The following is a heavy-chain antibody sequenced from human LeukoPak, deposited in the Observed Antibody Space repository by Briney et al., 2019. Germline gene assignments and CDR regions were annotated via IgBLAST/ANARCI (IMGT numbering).Heavy chain of an antibody. CDR1: GFTFSSYA. J-gene: IGHJ4*02. V-gene: IGHV3-30-3*01. Sequence: GGSLRLSCTASGFTFSSYAMHWVRQAPGKGLEWVAVISYDGSNKYYADSVKGRFTISRDNSKNTLYLQMNSLRAEDTALYYCVRPTIDGYEFDYWGQGTLVTVSS. D-gene: IGHD5-24*01. CDR3: VRPTIDGYEFDY. CDR2: ISYDGSNK.